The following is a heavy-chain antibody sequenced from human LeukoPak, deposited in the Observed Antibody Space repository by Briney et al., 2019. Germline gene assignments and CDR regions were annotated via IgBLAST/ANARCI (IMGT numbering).Heavy chain of an antibody. CDR2: VIPFLGTT. V-gene: IGHV1-69*13. D-gene: IGHD6-19*01. CDR3: ARDGVAGTSNPYNWFDP. J-gene: IGHJ5*02. Sequence: ASVKVSCKASGGTFSSYAISWVRQAPGQGLEWMGGVIPFLGTTNYAQKFQGRVTITADESTSTAYMELGSVSSEDTAVYYCARDGVAGTSNPYNWFDPWGQGTLVTVSS. CDR1: GGTFSSYA.